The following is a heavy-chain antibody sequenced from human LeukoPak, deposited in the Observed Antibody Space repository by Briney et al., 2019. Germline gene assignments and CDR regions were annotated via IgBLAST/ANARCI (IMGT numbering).Heavy chain of an antibody. Sequence: GGSLRLSCAASGFTFNKYWMNWVRQAPGKGPEWVANINEDGTEKRYGDPVKGRFTISRDNAKNSLYLQMNSLRADDTALYYCARVKSDTSYRPFDSWGQGTLVTVSS. V-gene: IGHV3-7*03. CDR1: GFTFNKYW. J-gene: IGHJ4*02. D-gene: IGHD1-14*01. CDR3: ARVKSDTSYRPFDS. CDR2: INEDGTEK.